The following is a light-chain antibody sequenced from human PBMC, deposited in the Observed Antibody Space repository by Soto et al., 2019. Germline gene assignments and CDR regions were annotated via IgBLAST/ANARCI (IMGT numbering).Light chain of an antibody. CDR2: SNS. Sequence: QPVLTQPPSASGTPGQRVTISCSGSTSNIGTNTVNWYQHLPGTAPKLLIYSNSQRPSGVPDRFSGSKSGTSASLAISGLQSEDEADYYCAAWDDSLNGVVFGGGTKLTVL. J-gene: IGLJ2*01. CDR1: TSNIGTNT. CDR3: AAWDDSLNGVV. V-gene: IGLV1-44*01.